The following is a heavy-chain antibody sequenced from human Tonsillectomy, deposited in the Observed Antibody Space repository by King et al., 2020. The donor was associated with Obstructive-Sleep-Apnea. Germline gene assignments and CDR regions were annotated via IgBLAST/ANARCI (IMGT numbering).Heavy chain of an antibody. J-gene: IGHJ3*02. V-gene: IGHV1-69*01. Sequence: VQLVQSGAEVKKPGSSVKVSCKASGGIFRSFAVNWVRQAPGQGLECMGGIIPIFGTTNYAQKFQGRLTITADDSTNTAYMELSSLRSEDTAVYYWARGTCGAECLSIIDAFDIWGQGTMVTVSS. CDR1: GGIFRSFA. CDR3: ARGTCGAECLSIIDAFDI. D-gene: IGHD2-21*01. CDR2: IIPIFGTT.